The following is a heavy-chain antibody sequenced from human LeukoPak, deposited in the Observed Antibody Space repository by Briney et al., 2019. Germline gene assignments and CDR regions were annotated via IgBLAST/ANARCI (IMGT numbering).Heavy chain of an antibody. CDR1: GFTFSSYW. CDR3: ARGVQKKIAAAGTGGFDP. Sequence: GGSLRLSCAASGFTFSSYWMHWVRQAPGKGLVWVSRINSDGSSTSYADSVKGRFTISRDNAKNSLYLQMNSLRAEDTAVYYCARGVQKKIAAAGTGGFDPWGQGTLVTVSS. D-gene: IGHD6-13*01. V-gene: IGHV3-74*01. J-gene: IGHJ5*02. CDR2: INSDGSST.